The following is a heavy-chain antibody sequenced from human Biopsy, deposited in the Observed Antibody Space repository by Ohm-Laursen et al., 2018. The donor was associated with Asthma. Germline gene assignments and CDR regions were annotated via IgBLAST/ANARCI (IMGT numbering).Heavy chain of an antibody. V-gene: IGHV4-31*03. J-gene: IGHJ6*02. CDR2: IYHRGNT. CDR3: ARDYYDFWNRSVYTYFGMDV. D-gene: IGHD3-3*01. CDR1: GYSISNGGYY. Sequence: SETLSLTCSVSGYSISNGGYYWTWVRQRPGKGLEWIGSIYHRGNTKYNPSLKSRLSFSVDTSKNQFSLKLSSVTAADTAIYFCARDYYDFWNRSVYTYFGMDVWGRGTTVVVSS.